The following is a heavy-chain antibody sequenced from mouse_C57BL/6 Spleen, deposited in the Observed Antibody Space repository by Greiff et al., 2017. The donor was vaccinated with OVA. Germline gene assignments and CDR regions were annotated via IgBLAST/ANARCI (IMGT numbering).Heavy chain of an antibody. CDR2: LHPNSGST. D-gene: IGHD1-1*01. CDR1: GYTFTSYW. V-gene: IGHV1-64*01. CDR3: ARGVTTVVAPYAMDY. J-gene: IGHJ4*01. Sequence: QVQLQQPGAELVKPGASVKLSCKASGYTFTSYWMHWVKQRPGQGLEWIGMLHPNSGSTKYNEKFKSKATLTVDKSSSTADMQLSSLTSEDSAVYYCARGVTTVVAPYAMDYWGQGTSVTVSS.